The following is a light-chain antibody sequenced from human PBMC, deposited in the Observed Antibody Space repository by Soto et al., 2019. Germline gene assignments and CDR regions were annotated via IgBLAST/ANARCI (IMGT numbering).Light chain of an antibody. CDR3: QQYYDIPRT. CDR1: QSILYSFNNKNY. Sequence: DIVMTQSPDSLAVSLGERAIINCTSSQSILYSFNNKNYLAWYQQKPGQPPKLLIYWASTRESGVPDRFSGSESGTDFTLTISSLQADDVAVYYCQQYYDIPRTFGQGTKVEIK. V-gene: IGKV4-1*01. CDR2: WAS. J-gene: IGKJ1*01.